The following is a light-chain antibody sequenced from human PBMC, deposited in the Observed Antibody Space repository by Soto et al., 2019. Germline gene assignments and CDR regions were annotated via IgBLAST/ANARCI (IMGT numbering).Light chain of an antibody. CDR1: QNVFSH. CDR3: QQSSNWPPEIT. V-gene: IGKV3D-15*01. CDR2: GAS. Sequence: EIVLTQSPATLSVSPGERATLSCRASQNVFSHLAWYQQKPGQAPRLLIYGASTRATGIPDRFSGSGSGTDFILTISSLQPEDFAVYYCQQSSNWPPEITFGQGTRLEIK. J-gene: IGKJ5*01.